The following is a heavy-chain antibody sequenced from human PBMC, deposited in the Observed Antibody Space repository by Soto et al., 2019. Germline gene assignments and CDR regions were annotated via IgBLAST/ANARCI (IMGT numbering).Heavy chain of an antibody. D-gene: IGHD2-15*01. CDR2: INAGNGNT. CDR1: GYTFTSYA. CDR3: ARDSRGGRDWFDP. V-gene: IGHV1-3*01. J-gene: IGHJ5*02. Sequence: GASVKVSCKASGYTFTSYAMHWVRQAPGQRLEWMGWINAGNGNTKYSQKFQGRVTITRDTSASTAYMELSSLRSEDTAVYYCARDSRGGRDWFDPWGQGTLVTVSS.